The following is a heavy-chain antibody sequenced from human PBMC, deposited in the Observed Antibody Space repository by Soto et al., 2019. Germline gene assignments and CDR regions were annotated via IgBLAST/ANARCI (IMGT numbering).Heavy chain of an antibody. CDR2: ITISGGGT. J-gene: IGHJ4*02. V-gene: IGHV3-23*01. CDR3: AKEPIGYFDY. D-gene: IGHD3-22*01. Sequence: EVQLLESGGGLVQPGESLRLSCAASGFTFSSYAMSWVRQAPGKGLEWVSTITISGGGTYYSDSMKGRFTISRDNAKNTLYVQMNSLRAEDTAVYYCAKEPIGYFDYWGQGTLVTVSS. CDR1: GFTFSSYA.